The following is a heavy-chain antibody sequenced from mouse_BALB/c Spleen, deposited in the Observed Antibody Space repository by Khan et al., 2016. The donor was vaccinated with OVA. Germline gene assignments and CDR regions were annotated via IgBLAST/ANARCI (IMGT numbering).Heavy chain of an antibody. J-gene: IGHJ2*01. CDR1: GYSFTSYW. CDR3: TRSYDSYYFDY. D-gene: IGHD2-4*01. Sequence: EVQLQQSGTVLARPGASVRMSCKASGYSFTSYWMHWVKQRPGQGLEWIGAIYPGISDTRYNQKFKGKATLTAVTSASTAYMELSSLTNEDSAVYYRTRSYDSYYFDYWGQGTTLTVSS. V-gene: IGHV1-5*01. CDR2: IYPGISDT.